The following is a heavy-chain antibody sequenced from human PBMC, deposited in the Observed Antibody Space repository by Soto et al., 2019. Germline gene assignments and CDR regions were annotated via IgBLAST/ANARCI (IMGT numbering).Heavy chain of an antibody. D-gene: IGHD1-7*01. CDR1: GGTFSNYV. J-gene: IGHJ4*02. CDR3: ARDMTRTVVPYFDF. Sequence: QVQLVQSGAEVKKPGSSVKVSCKASGGTFSNYVVNRVRQAPGQGLEWMGRIIPISGAANYAQKFQGRVTITADKSTSTSYMELSSLRSEDTAVYYCARDMTRTVVPYFDFWGQGTLVTVSS. V-gene: IGHV1-69*06. CDR2: IIPISGAA.